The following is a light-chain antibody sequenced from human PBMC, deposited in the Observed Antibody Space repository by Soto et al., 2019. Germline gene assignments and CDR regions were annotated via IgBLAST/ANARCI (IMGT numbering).Light chain of an antibody. CDR3: AVWDDSLNGPL. CDR1: SSNIGSNT. V-gene: IGLV1-44*01. Sequence: QSVLTQPPSASVTPGQRVTISCSGSSSNIGSNTVNWYQQLPGAAPKLLIYSNDRRPSGVPDRFSASKSGTSASLAISGLQFEDEADYYCAVWDDSLNGPLFGGGTQPTVL. CDR2: SND. J-gene: IGLJ2*01.